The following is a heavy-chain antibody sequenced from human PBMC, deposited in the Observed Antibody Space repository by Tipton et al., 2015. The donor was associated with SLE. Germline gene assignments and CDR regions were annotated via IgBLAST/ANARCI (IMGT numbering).Heavy chain of an antibody. CDR3: ARGSGSYPYGMDV. D-gene: IGHD1-26*01. CDR2: ISWDGGST. J-gene: IGHJ6*02. Sequence: SLRLSCAASGFTFDDYAMHWVRQAPGKGLEWVSLISWDGGSTYYADSVKGRFTISRDNSKNSLYLQMNSLRAEDTALYYCARGSGSYPYGMDVWGQGTTVTVSS. CDR1: GFTFDDYA. V-gene: IGHV3-43D*03.